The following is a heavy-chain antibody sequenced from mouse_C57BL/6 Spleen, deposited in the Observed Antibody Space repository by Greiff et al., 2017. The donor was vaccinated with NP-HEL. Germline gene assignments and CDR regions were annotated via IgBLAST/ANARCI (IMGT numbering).Heavy chain of an antibody. CDR1: GFTFSSYA. CDR2: ISSGGDYI. V-gene: IGHV5S21*01. Sequence: EVQLVESGEGLVKPGGSLKLSCAASGFTFSSYAMSWVRQTPETRLEWVAYISSGGDYIYYADTVKGRFTISRDNARNTLYLQMSSLKSEDTAMYYCARELERGAWFAYWGQGTLVTVSA. CDR3: ARELERGAWFAY. D-gene: IGHD4-1*01. J-gene: IGHJ3*01.